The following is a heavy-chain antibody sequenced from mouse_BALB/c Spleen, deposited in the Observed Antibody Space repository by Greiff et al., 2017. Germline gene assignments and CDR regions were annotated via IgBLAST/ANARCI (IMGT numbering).Heavy chain of an antibody. V-gene: IGHV5-17*02. CDR3: ARSYYYAMDY. CDR2: ISSGSSTI. Sequence: EVKVVESGGGLVQPGGSRKLSCAASGFTFSSFGMHWVRQAPEKGLEWVAYISSGSSTIYYADTVKGRFTISRDNPKNTLFLQMTSLRSEDTAMYYCARSYYYAMDYWGQGTSVTVSS. CDR1: GFTFSSFG. J-gene: IGHJ4*01.